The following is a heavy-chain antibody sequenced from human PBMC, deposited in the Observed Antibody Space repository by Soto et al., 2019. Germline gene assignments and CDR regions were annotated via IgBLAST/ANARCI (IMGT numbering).Heavy chain of an antibody. CDR1: GGHLSSGGYY. Sequence: QEQLHESGPRLVKPSQTLSLVCTVSGGHLSSGGYYWAWIRQHPGKGLEWIGHVFHIGSTHYNTAPKERLSISVDTSKNQYSLTLSSVTAADTAGYYCARGGASDTYFGPWVQGILVTVSS. CDR2: VFHIGST. V-gene: IGHV4-31*03. CDR3: ARGGASDTYFGP. J-gene: IGHJ5*02.